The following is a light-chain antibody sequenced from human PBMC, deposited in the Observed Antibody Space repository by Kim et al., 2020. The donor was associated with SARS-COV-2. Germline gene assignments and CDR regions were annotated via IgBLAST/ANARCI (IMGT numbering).Light chain of an antibody. CDR1: QDISTW. CDR2: AAS. CDR3: QQANSFPVT. Sequence: SSAGDRVTISCRASQDISTWLTWFQQKPGKAPKLLIYAASTLQSGVASRFSGSGSGTDFTLTISSLQPEDVATYYCQQANSFPVTFGQGTRLEIK. V-gene: IGKV1-12*01. J-gene: IGKJ5*01.